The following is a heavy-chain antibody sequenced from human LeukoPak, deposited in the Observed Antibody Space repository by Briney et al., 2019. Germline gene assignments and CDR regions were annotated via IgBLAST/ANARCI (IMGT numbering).Heavy chain of an antibody. CDR1: GGSFSGYY. Sequence: SSETLSLTCAVYGGSFSGYYWSWIRQPPGKGLEWIGEINHSGSTYYNPSLKSRVTISVDTSKNQFSLKLSSVTAADTAVYYCARNGPAYYDILTGYYSLNWFDPWGQGTLVTVSS. CDR3: ARNGPAYYDILTGYYSLNWFDP. V-gene: IGHV4-34*01. D-gene: IGHD3-9*01. CDR2: INHSGST. J-gene: IGHJ5*02.